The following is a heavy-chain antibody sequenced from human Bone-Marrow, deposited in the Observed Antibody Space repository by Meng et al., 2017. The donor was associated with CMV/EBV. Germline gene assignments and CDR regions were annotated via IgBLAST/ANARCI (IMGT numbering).Heavy chain of an antibody. CDR2: ISWNSGSI. Sequence: SLKISCAASGFTFDDYAMHWVRQAPGKGLEWVSGISWNSGSIGYADSVKGRFTISRDNAKNSLYLQMNSLRAEDTAVDYCARVYYYDSSFDYWGQGTLVTVSS. V-gene: IGHV3-9*01. D-gene: IGHD3-22*01. CDR1: GFTFDDYA. J-gene: IGHJ4*02. CDR3: ARVYYYDSSFDY.